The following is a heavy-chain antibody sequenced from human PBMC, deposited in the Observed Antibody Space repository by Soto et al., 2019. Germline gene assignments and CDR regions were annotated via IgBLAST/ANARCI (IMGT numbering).Heavy chain of an antibody. CDR1: GGSISSSSYY. D-gene: IGHD3-10*01. CDR3: ARRSAGHWYFDL. CDR2: IFYSGTT. Sequence: PSETLSLTCTVSGGSISSSSYYWGWIRQPPGKGLEWIGSIFYSGTTYYNPSLKSRVTISVDTSKNQFSLKLSSVTAADTAVFYCARRSAGHWYFDLWGRGTLVTVSS. J-gene: IGHJ2*01. V-gene: IGHV4-39*01.